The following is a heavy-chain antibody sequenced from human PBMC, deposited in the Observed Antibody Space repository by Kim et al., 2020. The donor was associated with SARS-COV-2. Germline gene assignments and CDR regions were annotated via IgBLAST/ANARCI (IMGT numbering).Heavy chain of an antibody. Sequence: GGSLRLSCAASGFTFSSYAMSWVRQAPGKGLEWVSAISGSGGSTYYADSVKGRFTISRDNSKNTLYLQMNSLRAEDTAVYYCAKGRNHVVVIAIYDYWGQGTLVTVSS. J-gene: IGHJ4*02. CDR3: AKGRNHVVVIAIYDY. V-gene: IGHV3-23*01. CDR2: ISGSGGST. D-gene: IGHD2-21*01. CDR1: GFTFSSYA.